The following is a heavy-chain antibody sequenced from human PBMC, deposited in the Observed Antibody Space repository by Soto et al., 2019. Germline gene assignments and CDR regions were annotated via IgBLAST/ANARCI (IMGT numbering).Heavy chain of an antibody. D-gene: IGHD1-7*01. V-gene: IGHV4-31*09. CDR2: IYYSGST. CDR3: ASRDPGTSVDY. CDR1: WVSSGNLGYR. Sequence: SEPLCVTWSVSWVSSGNLGYRRSWIRQHPGKGLEWIGYIYYSGSTYYNPSLKSRVTISLDKSENQFSLKVTSLTAADTAVYYCASRDPGTSVDYWGQGTLVTVSS. J-gene: IGHJ4*02.